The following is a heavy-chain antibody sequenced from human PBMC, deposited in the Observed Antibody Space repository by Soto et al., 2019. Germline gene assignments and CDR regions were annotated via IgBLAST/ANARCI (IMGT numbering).Heavy chain of an antibody. CDR1: GGTFSSYA. V-gene: IGHV1-69*01. CDR3: ARDAPSSRTWFDP. J-gene: IGHJ5*02. Sequence: QVQLVQSGAEVKKPGSSVKVSCKASGGTFSSYAISWVRQAPGQGLEWMGGIIPIFATANYAQKFHGRVTITADESTSTAYMEPSSLRSEDPPVYYCARDAPSSRTWFDPWGQGTLVTVSS. D-gene: IGHD1-1*01. CDR2: IIPIFATA.